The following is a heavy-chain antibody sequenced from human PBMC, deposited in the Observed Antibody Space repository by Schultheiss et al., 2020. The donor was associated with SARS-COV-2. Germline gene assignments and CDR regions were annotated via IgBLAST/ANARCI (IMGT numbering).Heavy chain of an antibody. CDR3: ASGGYCSGGSCYSSDFDY. CDR2: IYYSGST. D-gene: IGHD2-15*01. J-gene: IGHJ4*02. Sequence: SETLSLTCTVSGGSISSGGYYWSWIRQHPGKGLEWIGSIYYSGSTNYNPSLKSRVTISVDTSKNQFSLKLSSVTAADTAVYYCASGGYCSGGSCYSSDFDYWGQGTLVTVSS. CDR1: GGSISSGGYY. V-gene: IGHV4-39*07.